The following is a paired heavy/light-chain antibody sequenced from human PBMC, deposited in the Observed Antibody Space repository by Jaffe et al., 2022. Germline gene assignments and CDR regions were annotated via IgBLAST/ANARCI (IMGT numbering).Light chain of an antibody. CDR2: KTS. J-gene: IGKJ4*01. Sequence: DIQMTQSPSTVSASVGDRVTITCRASQNINTLLAWYQQRPGKAPKLLIYKTSILESGVPPRFSGSGSGTEFVLSINSLQPDDFATYYCQRYDTYPLIFAGGTKVEIK. V-gene: IGKV1-5*03. CDR3: QRYDTYPLI. CDR1: QNINTL.
Heavy chain of an antibody. CDR1: GFTLSTYW. J-gene: IGHJ3*01. D-gene: IGHD2-15*01. CDR3: ARLYISGGTSYGAFNL. V-gene: IGHV3-7*01. CDR2: INQPGRVI. Sequence: EVQLVESGGGVVQPGGSLRLSCAASGFTLSTYWMTWVRQAPGKGLEWVANINQPGRVIHYMDSVKGRFTISRDNSKNSIYLQMASLRAEDTALYYCARLYISGGTSYGAFNLWGQGTMVTVSS.